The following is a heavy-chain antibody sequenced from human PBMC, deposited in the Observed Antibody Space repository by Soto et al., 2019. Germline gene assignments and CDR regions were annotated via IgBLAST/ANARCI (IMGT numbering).Heavy chain of an antibody. V-gene: IGHV3-74*01. CDR2: INTDGSTT. D-gene: IGHD6-6*01. CDR3: ARSYSSSIRFDP. Sequence: EVQLVESGGGLVQPGGSLRLSCVASGFALSSFWMHWVRQVPGKGLMWVSRINTDGSTTAYADSVRGRFTISRDNAENTLYLQMNSLRADDAAVYYCARSYSSSIRFDPWGQGTLVTVSS. CDR1: GFALSSFW. J-gene: IGHJ5*02.